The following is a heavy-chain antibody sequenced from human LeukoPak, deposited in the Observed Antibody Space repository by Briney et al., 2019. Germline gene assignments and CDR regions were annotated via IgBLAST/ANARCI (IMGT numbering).Heavy chain of an antibody. V-gene: IGHV3-48*02. CDR3: ARDYGDLPARVPYFDY. J-gene: IGHJ4*02. CDR1: GFTFSSCS. Sequence: PGGSLRLSCAASGFTFSSCSMNWVRQAPGKGLEWVSYISSSSSMIYYADSVKGRFTISRDNAKNSLYLQMKSLRDEDTAIYYCARDYGDLPARVPYFDYWGQGTLVTVSS. D-gene: IGHD4-17*01. CDR2: ISSSSSMI.